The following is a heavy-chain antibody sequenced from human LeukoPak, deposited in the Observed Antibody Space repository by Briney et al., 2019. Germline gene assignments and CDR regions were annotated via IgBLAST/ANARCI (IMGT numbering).Heavy chain of an antibody. J-gene: IGHJ6*04. CDR1: GFTFSSLA. CDR2: NSGCGGST. CDR3: AKLTQVTWLVRSYYYYGMDV. D-gene: IGHD6-19*01. Sequence: PGGPLSLPCRPSGFTFSSLAMIWVRQAPGKALVGVSPNSGCGGSTYYGDSVKRRFTIPRDNSKHTLYLQMKSLRAENTAVYYCAKLTQVTWLVRSYYYYGMDVWGKGTTVTVSS. V-gene: IGHV3-23*01.